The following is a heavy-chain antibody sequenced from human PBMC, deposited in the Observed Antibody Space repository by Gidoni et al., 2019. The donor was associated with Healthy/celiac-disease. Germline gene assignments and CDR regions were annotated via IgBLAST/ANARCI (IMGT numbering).Heavy chain of an antibody. CDR3: AKDRGRVASSGYYHDY. D-gene: IGHD3-22*01. CDR2: ISGSGGST. Sequence: EVQLLESGGGLVQPGGSLRLSCAASGFTFSRYAMSWVRQAPGKGLEWVSAISGSGGSTYYADSVKGRFTISRDNSKNTLYLQMNSLRAEDTAVYYCAKDRGRVASSGYYHDYWGQGTLVTVSS. CDR1: GFTFSRYA. V-gene: IGHV3-23*01. J-gene: IGHJ4*02.